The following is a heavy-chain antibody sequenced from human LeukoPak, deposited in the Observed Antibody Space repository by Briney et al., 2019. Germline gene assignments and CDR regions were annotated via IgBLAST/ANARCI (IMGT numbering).Heavy chain of an antibody. CDR3: ARVRYGSGSYYIAG. V-gene: IGHV4-34*01. J-gene: IGHJ4*02. CDR1: GGSFSGYY. Sequence: SETLSLTCAVYGGSFSGYYWSWIRQPPGKGLEWIGEINHSGSTNYNPSLKSRVTISVDTSKNQFSLKLSSVTAADTAVYYCARVRYGSGSYYIAGWGQGTLVTVSS. CDR2: INHSGST. D-gene: IGHD3-10*01.